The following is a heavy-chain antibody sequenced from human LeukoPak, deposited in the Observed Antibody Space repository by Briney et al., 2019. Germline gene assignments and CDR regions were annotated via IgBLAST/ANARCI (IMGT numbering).Heavy chain of an antibody. Sequence: GASVKVSCKASGYTFTGYYMHWVRQAPGQGLEWMGRINPNSGGTSYAQKFQGRVTMTRDTSTSTVYMELSSLRSEDTAVYYCARDPGYYDSSGYPVVGYFQHWGQGTLVTVSS. D-gene: IGHD3-22*01. CDR3: ARDPGYYDSSGYPVVGYFQH. CDR2: INPNSGGT. V-gene: IGHV1-2*06. J-gene: IGHJ1*01. CDR1: GYTFTGYY.